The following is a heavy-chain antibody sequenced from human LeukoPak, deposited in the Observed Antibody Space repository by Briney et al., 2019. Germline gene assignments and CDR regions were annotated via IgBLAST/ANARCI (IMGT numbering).Heavy chain of an antibody. V-gene: IGHV3-23*01. CDR1: GFTFGDYG. CDR2: ISGSGGTT. D-gene: IGHD6-6*01. Sequence: PGGSLRLSCITSGFTFGDYGLSWVRQAPGKGLEWVSAISGSGGTTYYADSVKGRFTISRDISKNTLYLQMNSLRAEDTAVYYCAKDRLGIAAPIQNWGQGTLVTVSS. J-gene: IGHJ4*02. CDR3: AKDRLGIAAPIQN.